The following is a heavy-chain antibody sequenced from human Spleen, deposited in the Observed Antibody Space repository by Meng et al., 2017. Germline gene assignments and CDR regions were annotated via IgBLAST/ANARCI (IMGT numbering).Heavy chain of an antibody. J-gene: IGHJ4*02. CDR1: EFTFSDYY. D-gene: IGHD6-19*01. V-gene: IGHV3-11*04. CDR2: ISYSGSTI. CDR3: ARVNGWLFDY. Sequence: GESLKISCAASEFTFSDYYMSWIRQAPGKGLEWIAYISYSGSTIHYADSVKGRFTISRDNAKNSLFLQMNSLRAEDTAVYYCARVNGWLFDYWGQGTLVTVSS.